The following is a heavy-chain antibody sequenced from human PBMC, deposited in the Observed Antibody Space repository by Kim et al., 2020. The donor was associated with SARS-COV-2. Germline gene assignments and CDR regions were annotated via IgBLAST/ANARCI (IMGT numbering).Heavy chain of an antibody. D-gene: IGHD3-9*01. CDR2: IYTSGST. Sequence: SETLSLTCTVSGGSISSYYWSWIRQPAGKGLEWIGRIYTSGSTNYNPSLKSRVTMSVDTSKNQFSLKLSSVTAADMAVYYCARGPLSGYDILTGYYLTSGFDYWGQGTLVTVSS. J-gene: IGHJ4*02. CDR3: ARGPLSGYDILTGYYLTSGFDY. CDR1: GGSISSYY. V-gene: IGHV4-4*07.